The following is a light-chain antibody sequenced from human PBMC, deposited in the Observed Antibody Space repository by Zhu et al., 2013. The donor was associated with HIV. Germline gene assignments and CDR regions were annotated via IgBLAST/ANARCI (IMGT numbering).Light chain of an antibody. CDR3: SSYTSSSTVV. CDR2: EVR. J-gene: IGLJ2*01. Sequence: QSALTQPASVSGSPGQSITISCTGASSDVGNYNLVSWYQQQPGKAPKLMIYEVRKRPSGVSHRFSGSKSGNTASLTISRLQAEDEGDYYCSSYTSSSTVVFGGGTKLTVL. CDR1: SSDVGNYNL. V-gene: IGLV2-14*02.